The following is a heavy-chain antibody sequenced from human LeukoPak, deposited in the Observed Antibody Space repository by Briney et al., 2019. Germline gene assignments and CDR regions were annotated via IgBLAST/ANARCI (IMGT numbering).Heavy chain of an antibody. D-gene: IGHD3-16*02. CDR3: AKSLGGVIVTSFDY. CDR1: GFTFSSYS. J-gene: IGHJ4*02. CDR2: ISGSSSTI. Sequence: GGSLRLSCAASGFTFSSYSINWVRQAPGKGLEWVSYISGSSSTIYYADSVKGRFTISRDNAKNSLYLQMNSLRAEDTAVYYCAKSLGGVIVTSFDYWGQGTLVTVSS. V-gene: IGHV3-48*01.